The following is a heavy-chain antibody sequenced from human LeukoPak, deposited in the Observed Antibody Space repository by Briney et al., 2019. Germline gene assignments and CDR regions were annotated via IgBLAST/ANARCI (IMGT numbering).Heavy chain of an antibody. V-gene: IGHV4-61*02. CDR2: IYTSGST. D-gene: IGHD6-19*01. CDR1: GGSISSGSYY. CDR3: AREVLRHRDSSGGQDAFDI. J-gene: IGHJ3*02. Sequence: SETLSLTCTVSGGSISSGSYYWSWIRQPAGKGLEWIGRIYTSGSTNYNPSLKSRVTISVDTSKNQFSLKLSSVTAADTAVYYCAREVLRHRDSSGGQDAFDIWGQGTMVTVST.